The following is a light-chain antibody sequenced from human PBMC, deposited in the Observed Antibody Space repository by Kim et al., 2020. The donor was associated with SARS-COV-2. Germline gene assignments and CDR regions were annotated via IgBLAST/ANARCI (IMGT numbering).Light chain of an antibody. J-gene: IGLJ3*02. V-gene: IGLV6-57*04. CDR1: SGSIASNY. CDR2: EDN. CDR3: QSYDSSNPWV. Sequence: NFMLTQPHSVSESPGKTVTIYCTRSSGSIASNYVQWYQQRPGSAPTTVIYEDNQRPSGVPDRFSGSIDSSSNSASLTISGLKTEDEADYFCQSYDSSNPWVFGGGTQLTVL.